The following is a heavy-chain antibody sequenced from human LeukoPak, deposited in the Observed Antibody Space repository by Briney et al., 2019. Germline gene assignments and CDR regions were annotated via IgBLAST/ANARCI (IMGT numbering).Heavy chain of an antibody. D-gene: IGHD1-14*01. J-gene: IGHJ4*02. CDR2: INSDGSTT. CDR3: ARDWAGGPHDY. V-gene: IGHV3-74*01. CDR1: GFTFSSNW. Sequence: PGGSLRLSCAASGFTFSSNWMHWVRQAPGKGLVWVSRINSDGSTTSYADSVKGRFTISRDNAKNSLYLQMNGLRAEDTAVYYCARDWAGGPHDYWGQGTLVTVSS.